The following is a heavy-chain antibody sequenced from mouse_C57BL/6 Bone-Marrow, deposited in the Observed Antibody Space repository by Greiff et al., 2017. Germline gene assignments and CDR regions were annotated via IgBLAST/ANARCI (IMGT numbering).Heavy chain of an antibody. CDR3: AIPIYYGYDVVYAMDY. D-gene: IGHD2-2*01. CDR1: GFSLTSYG. CDR2: IWSGGST. Sequence: QVQLKESGPGLVKPSQCLSITCTVSGFSLTSYGVHWVRQSPGKGLEWLGVIWSGGSTDYNAAFISRLSISKDNSKSQVFFQMNSLQADDTAIYYCAIPIYYGYDVVYAMDYWGQGTSVTVSS. J-gene: IGHJ4*01. V-gene: IGHV2-2*01.